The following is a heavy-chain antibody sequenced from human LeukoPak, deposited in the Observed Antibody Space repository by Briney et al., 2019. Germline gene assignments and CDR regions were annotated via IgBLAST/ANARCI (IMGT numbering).Heavy chain of an antibody. D-gene: IGHD5-24*01. J-gene: IGHJ4*02. CDR3: ARSRGGDGSFDY. Sequence: SVKVSCKASGGTFSSYAISWVRQAPGQGLEWMGGIIPIFGTANYAQKLQGRVTITTDESTSTAYMELSSLRSEDTAVYYCARSRGGDGSFDYWGQGTLVTVSS. CDR1: GGTFSSYA. V-gene: IGHV1-69*05. CDR2: IIPIFGTA.